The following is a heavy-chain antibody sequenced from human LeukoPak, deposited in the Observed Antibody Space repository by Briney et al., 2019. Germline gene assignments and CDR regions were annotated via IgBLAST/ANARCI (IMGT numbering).Heavy chain of an antibody. CDR1: GLTFSDYY. J-gene: IGHJ4*02. CDR3: ARHYYGSGSYEDY. V-gene: IGHV3-11*04. CDR2: ISSSGTTI. Sequence: GGSLRLSCAASGLTFSDYYMTWIRQAPGKGLEWVSYISSSGTTIYYVDSVKGRFTISRDNAKNSLYLQMNSLRAEDTAVYYCARHYYGSGSYEDYWGQGTLVTVSS. D-gene: IGHD3-10*01.